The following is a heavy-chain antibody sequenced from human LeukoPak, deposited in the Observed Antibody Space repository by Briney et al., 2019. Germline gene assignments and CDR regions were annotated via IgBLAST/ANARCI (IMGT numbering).Heavy chain of an antibody. CDR2: ISYDGSNK. Sequence: GGSLRLSCAASGFTFSSYAMHWVRQAPGKGLEWVAVISYDGSNKYYADSVKGRFTISRDNSKNTLYLQMNSLRAEDTAVYYCAKALQWFGEPGDYWGQGTLVTVSS. V-gene: IGHV3-30-3*01. J-gene: IGHJ4*02. CDR1: GFTFSSYA. CDR3: AKALQWFGEPGDY. D-gene: IGHD3-10*01.